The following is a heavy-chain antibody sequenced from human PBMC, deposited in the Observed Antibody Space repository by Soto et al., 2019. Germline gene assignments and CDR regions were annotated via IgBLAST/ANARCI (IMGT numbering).Heavy chain of an antibody. CDR2: IIPIIGTI. CDR3: ARGVRADYFDH. D-gene: IGHD3-3*01. V-gene: IGHV1-69*01. J-gene: IGHJ4*02. Sequence: QVQLVQYGAEVKKPGSSVKVSCKASGGTFSTYAITCVRQATGQGLEWLGGIIPIIGTIDYARKFQGRFTITAAESTSTVFIERNSLTSEDTAVYYCARGVRADYFDHWGQGTLVTVSS. CDR1: GGTFSTYA.